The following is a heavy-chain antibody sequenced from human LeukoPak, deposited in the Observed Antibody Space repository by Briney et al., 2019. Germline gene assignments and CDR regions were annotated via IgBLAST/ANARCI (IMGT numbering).Heavy chain of an antibody. CDR1: GGTFSSYA. D-gene: IGHD1-26*01. CDR3: ARGEGGYFDY. J-gene: IGHJ4*02. CDR2: IIPIFGTA. Sequence: GASVTVSCKASGGTFSSYAISWVRQAPGQGLEWMGGIIPIFGTANYAQKFQGRVTITADESTSTAYMELSSLRSEDTAVYHCARGEGGYFDYWGQGTLVTVSS. V-gene: IGHV1-69*13.